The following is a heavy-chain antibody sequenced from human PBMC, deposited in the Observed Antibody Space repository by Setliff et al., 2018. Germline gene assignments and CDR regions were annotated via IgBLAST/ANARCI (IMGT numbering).Heavy chain of an antibody. D-gene: IGHD2-2*01. V-gene: IGHV3-48*03. CDR3: ARVLFHCSSTSCYLDAFDI. CDR2: ISSSGSTM. Sequence: GGSLRLSCAASGFTFSSYEMNWVRQAPGKGLEWVSYISSSGSTMYYADSVKGRFTISRDNAKNSLYLQMTSLRAEDTAVYYCARVLFHCSSTSCYLDAFDIWGQGTMVTVSS. CDR1: GFTFSSYE. J-gene: IGHJ3*02.